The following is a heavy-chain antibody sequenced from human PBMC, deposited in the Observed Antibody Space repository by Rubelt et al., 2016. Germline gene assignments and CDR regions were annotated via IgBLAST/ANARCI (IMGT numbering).Heavy chain of an antibody. CDR2: IYHSGST. Sequence: QVQLQQWGAGLLKPSETLSLTCAVYGGSFSGYYWGWIRQPPGKGLEWIGTIYHSGSTYYNPSLESRVTLSVDTSKNQFSLTLSSVTAADTAVYYCARQRITGTWDYYYGMDVWGQGTTVTVSS. V-gene: IGHV4-34*01. CDR1: GGSFSGYY. J-gene: IGHJ6*02. CDR3: ARQRITGTWDYYYGMDV. D-gene: IGHD1-7*01.